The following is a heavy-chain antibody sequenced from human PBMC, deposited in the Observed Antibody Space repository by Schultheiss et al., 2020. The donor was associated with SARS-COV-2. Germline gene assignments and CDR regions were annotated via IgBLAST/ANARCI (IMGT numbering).Heavy chain of an antibody. V-gene: IGHV4-34*01. CDR3: ASAEMATARGDY. J-gene: IGHJ4*02. CDR1: GGSFSGYY. CDR2: IYYSGST. Sequence: SETLSLTCAVYGGSFSGYYWSWIRQPPGKGLEWIGSIYYSGSTYYNPSLKSRVTISVDTSKNQFSLKLSSVTAADTAVYYCASAEMATARGDYWGQGTLVTVSS. D-gene: IGHD5-24*01.